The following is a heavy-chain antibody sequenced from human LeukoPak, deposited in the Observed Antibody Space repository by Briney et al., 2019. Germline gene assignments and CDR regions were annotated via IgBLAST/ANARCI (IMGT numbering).Heavy chain of an antibody. J-gene: IGHJ4*02. Sequence: SETLSLTCSVSGVSISTYYWSWIRQPPGKGLEWMGYIHYTGSTNYNPSLKSRVTISVDTSKRQLSLMLRSVTAADTAVYYCAREGGFYRPLDYSGQGTLVTVSS. CDR2: IHYTGST. CDR3: AREGGFYRPLDY. D-gene: IGHD3-3*01. V-gene: IGHV4-59*01. CDR1: GVSISTYY.